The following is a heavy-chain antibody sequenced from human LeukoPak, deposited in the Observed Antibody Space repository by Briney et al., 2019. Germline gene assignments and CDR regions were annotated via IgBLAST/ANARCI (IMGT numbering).Heavy chain of an antibody. J-gene: IGHJ4*02. V-gene: IGHV5-51*01. CDR2: IYPGDSDT. CDR3: AAVPGYSSSSPPPFDY. CDR1: GYSFTSYW. D-gene: IGHD6-13*01. Sequence: HGESLKISRKGSGYSFTSYWIGWVRQMPGKGLEWMGIIYPGDSDTGYSPSFQGQVTISADKSISTAYLQWSSLKASDTAMYYCAAVPGYSSSSPPPFDYWGQGTLVTVSS.